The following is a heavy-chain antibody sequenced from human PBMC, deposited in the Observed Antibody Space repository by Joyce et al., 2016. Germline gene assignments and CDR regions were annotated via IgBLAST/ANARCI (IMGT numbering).Heavy chain of an antibody. J-gene: IGHJ4*02. Sequence: QVQLVESGGGVVQPGRSLRLSCAASGFTFSNYGMHWVRQAPVKGLEWVEVIANDGNKKYYADSVKGRFTISRDNSKNTLYLQMNSLRAEDTAVYYCAKRYDYVDYWGQGTLVTVSS. CDR2: IANDGNKK. D-gene: IGHD3-16*01. CDR1: GFTFSNYG. CDR3: AKRYDYVDY. V-gene: IGHV3-30*18.